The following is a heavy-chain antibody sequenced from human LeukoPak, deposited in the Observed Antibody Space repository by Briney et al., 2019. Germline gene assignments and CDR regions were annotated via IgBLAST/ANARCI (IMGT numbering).Heavy chain of an antibody. D-gene: IGHD1-26*01. Sequence: GESLKISCKGSGYSFTSYWIGWVRQMPGKGLEWMGIIYPGDSDTKYSPSFQGQVTISADKSISTAYLQWSSLQASDTAMYYCARSALGSGSYFSPFDIWGQGTMVTVSS. V-gene: IGHV5-51*01. CDR1: GYSFTSYW. J-gene: IGHJ3*02. CDR2: IYPGDSDT. CDR3: ARSALGSGSYFSPFDI.